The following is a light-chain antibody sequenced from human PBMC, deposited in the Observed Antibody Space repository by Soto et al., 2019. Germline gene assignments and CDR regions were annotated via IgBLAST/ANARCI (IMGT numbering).Light chain of an antibody. Sequence: QSARTQPASVSGSPGQSITISCTGTSSDVGGYNYVSWYQQHPGKAPKLMIYDVSNRPSGVSNRFSGSKSGNTASLTISGLQAEDEADYYCGSYTSSSTLYVFGTGTKLTVL. CDR2: DVS. J-gene: IGLJ1*01. V-gene: IGLV2-14*01. CDR1: SSDVGGYNY. CDR3: GSYTSSSTLYV.